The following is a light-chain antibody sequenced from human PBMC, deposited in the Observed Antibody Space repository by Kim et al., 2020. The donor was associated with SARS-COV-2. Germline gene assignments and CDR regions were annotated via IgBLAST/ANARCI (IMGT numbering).Light chain of an antibody. CDR3: QTWGTGIWV. J-gene: IGLJ3*02. CDR1: SGHSNYA. CDR2: LNSDGSH. V-gene: IGLV4-69*01. Sequence: QLVLTQSPSASASLGASVELTCTLSSGHSNYAIAWHQQQTEKGPRYLMKLNSDGSHNKGDGIPDRFSGSSSGAERYLTISSLQSEDEGDYYCQTWGTGIWVFGGGTQLTVL.